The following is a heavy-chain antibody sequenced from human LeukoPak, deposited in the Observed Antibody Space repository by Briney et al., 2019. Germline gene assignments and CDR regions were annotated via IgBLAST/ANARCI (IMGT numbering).Heavy chain of an antibody. D-gene: IGHD1-26*01. CDR3: ARDKVVGATFFDY. Sequence: GGSLRLSCAASGFTFSSYAMNWVRQAPGKGLEWVSAITGSGGRTYYADSVKGRFTISRDNSKNTLYMQMNNLRAEDTAIYYGARDKVVGATFFDYWGQGTLVTVSS. CDR1: GFTFSSYA. V-gene: IGHV3-23*01. CDR2: ITGSGGRT. J-gene: IGHJ4*02.